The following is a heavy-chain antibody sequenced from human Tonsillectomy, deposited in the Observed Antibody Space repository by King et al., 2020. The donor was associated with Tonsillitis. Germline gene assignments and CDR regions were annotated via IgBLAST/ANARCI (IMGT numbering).Heavy chain of an antibody. CDR1: GLSFSSYA. V-gene: IGHV3-30*18. CDR3: AKGGYDILTGSNFDS. Sequence: VQLVESGGGVVQPGRSLRLSCAVSGLSFSSYAIHWVRQAPGKGLEWLAVISYDGSNKYHADSVKGRFTISRDNSKNTLYLQMNSLRVEDTAVYYCAKGGYDILTGSNFDSWGQGALVTVSS. CDR2: ISYDGSNK. D-gene: IGHD3-9*01. J-gene: IGHJ4*02.